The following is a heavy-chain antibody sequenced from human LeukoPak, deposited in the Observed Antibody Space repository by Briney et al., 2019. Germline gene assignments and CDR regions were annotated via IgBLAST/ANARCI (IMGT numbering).Heavy chain of an antibody. Sequence: SETLSLTCAVSGGSISSSNWWSWVRQPPGKGLEWIGEIYHSGSTNYNPSLKSRVTLSVDKSKNQFSLKLSSVTAADTAVYCCAREKGIAAAGRGSPFWFDPWGQGTLVTVSS. J-gene: IGHJ5*02. CDR2: IYHSGST. CDR3: AREKGIAAAGRGSPFWFDP. D-gene: IGHD6-13*01. CDR1: GGSISSSNW. V-gene: IGHV4-4*01.